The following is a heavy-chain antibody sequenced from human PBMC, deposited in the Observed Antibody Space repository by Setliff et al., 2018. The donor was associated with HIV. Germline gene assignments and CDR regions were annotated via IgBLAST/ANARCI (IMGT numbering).Heavy chain of an antibody. V-gene: IGHV4-59*10. CDR1: GGSFGVYR. CDR2: IDSSGTT. J-gene: IGHJ5*01. CDR3: AKRAVQDGTVTSSNWFES. Sequence: ETLSLTCAVYGGSFGVYRWSWIRQSAGRGLEWIGRIDSSGTTDYKPSLKGRVAISVDTSRNQFSLRVTSVTAADTAVYYCAKRAVQDGTVTSSNWFESWGQGTLVTVSS. D-gene: IGHD1-7*01.